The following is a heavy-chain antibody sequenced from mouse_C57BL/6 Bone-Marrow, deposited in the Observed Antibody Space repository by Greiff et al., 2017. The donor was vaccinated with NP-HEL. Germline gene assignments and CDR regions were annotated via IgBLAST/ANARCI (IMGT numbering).Heavy chain of an antibody. CDR1: GDTFTDYY. CDR3: ARRSSPYYAMDY. J-gene: IGHJ4*01. D-gene: IGHD1-1*01. V-gene: IGHV1-77*01. CDR2: VGPGSGST. Sequence: QVQLQQSGAALVEPGASVKISCKASGDTFTDYYINWVMQRPGQGLEWIGKVGPGSGSTYHHAKFKVKDTLTAGKSSSTGYMQLSSLTSEDSAVYFCARRSSPYYAMDYRGQGTSVTVSS.